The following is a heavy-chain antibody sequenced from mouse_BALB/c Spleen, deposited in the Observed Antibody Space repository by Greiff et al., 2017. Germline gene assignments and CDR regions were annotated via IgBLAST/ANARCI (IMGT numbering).Heavy chain of an antibody. Sequence: EVQLQQSGAELVKPGASVKLSCTASGFNIKDTYMHWVKQRPEQGLEWIGRIDPANGNTKYDPKFQGKATITADTSSNTAYLQLSSLTSEDTAVYYCARSHYDYDRNFDYWGQGTTLTVSS. J-gene: IGHJ2*01. CDR2: IDPANGNT. V-gene: IGHV14-3*02. CDR3: ARSHYDYDRNFDY. CDR1: GFNIKDTY. D-gene: IGHD2-4*01.